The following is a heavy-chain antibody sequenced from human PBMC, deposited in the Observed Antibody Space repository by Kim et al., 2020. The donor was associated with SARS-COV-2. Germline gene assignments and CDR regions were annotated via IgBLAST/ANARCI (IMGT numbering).Heavy chain of an antibody. D-gene: IGHD4-17*01. CDR1: GGTFSSYA. Sequence: SVKVSCKASGGTFSSYAISWVRQAPGQGLEWMGGIIPIFGTANYAQKFQGRVTITADESTSTAYMELSSLRSEDTAVYYCARDSGMEDDGDYVGNFDYWGQGTLVTVSS. J-gene: IGHJ4*02. CDR3: ARDSGMEDDGDYVGNFDY. CDR2: IIPIFGTA. V-gene: IGHV1-69*13.